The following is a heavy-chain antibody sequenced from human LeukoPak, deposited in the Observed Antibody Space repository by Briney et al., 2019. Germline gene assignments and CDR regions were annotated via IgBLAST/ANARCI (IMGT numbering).Heavy chain of an antibody. J-gene: IGHJ6*03. CDR1: GFTFRSYA. CDR2: IRYDGSWQ. CDR3: ARGATVWARMDV. V-gene: IGHV3-30*15. Sequence: GGSLRLSCAVSGFTFRSYAMHWVRQAPGKGLEWVAVIRYDGSWQHYADFLEGRFTISRDNSKNTVSLQMSSLRTEDTAVYFCARGATVWARMDVWGKGTTVTVSS. D-gene: IGHD4-17*01.